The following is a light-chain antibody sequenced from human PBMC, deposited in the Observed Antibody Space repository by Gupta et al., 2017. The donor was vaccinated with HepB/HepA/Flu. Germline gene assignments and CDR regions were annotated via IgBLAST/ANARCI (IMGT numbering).Light chain of an antibody. V-gene: IGKV3-15*01. CDR2: GAS. J-gene: IGKJ4*02. CDR1: QSVSSN. CDR3: QQYNNWPTRT. Sequence: DIAMSQSPATLSVSPGERATLSCRASQSVSSNVSCYQQKPGQAPRLLIYGASTRATGIPARFSGSGSGTEFTLTIRRLQSEDFAVYYCQQYNNWPTRTFGGGTKVEIK.